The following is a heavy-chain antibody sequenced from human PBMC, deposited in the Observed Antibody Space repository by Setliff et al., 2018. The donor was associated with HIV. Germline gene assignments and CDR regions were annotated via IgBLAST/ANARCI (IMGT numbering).Heavy chain of an antibody. D-gene: IGHD2-15*01. J-gene: IGHJ4*02. CDR3: ARAKVTGSDY. V-gene: IGHV4-34*01. CDR1: GGSFSGYY. Sequence: PSETLSLTCAVYGGSFSGYYWSWIRQPPGKGLEWIGEINHSGSTNYNPSLKSRVTISVDTSKNQFSLKLSSVAAADTAVYYCARAKVTGSDYWGQGTLVTVS. CDR2: INHSGST.